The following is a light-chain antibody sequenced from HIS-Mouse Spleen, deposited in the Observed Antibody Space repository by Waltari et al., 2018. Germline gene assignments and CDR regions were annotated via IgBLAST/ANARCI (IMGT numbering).Light chain of an antibody. V-gene: IGKV1-13*02. CDR3: QQFNSYPRT. J-gene: IGKJ4*01. CDR2: DAS. CDR1: QGISSA. Sequence: AIQLTQSPSSLSASVGDRVTITCRASQGISSALAWYQQKPGKSPNLLIYDASSLESGVPSRFSGSGSVTDFTLTISSLQPEYFATYYCQQFNSYPRTFGGGTKVEIK.